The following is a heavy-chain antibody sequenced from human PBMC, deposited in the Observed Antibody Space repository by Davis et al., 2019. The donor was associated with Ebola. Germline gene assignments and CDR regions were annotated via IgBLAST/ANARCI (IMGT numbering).Heavy chain of an antibody. CDR2: ISGSGGST. CDR3: ARAMRSGYYDNNYQGMDV. CDR1: VITSSSYA. Sequence: GGSLRLSCTDSVITSSSYAMTWVRQAPGKGLEWVSAISGSGGSTYYADSVTGRFTISRDNSKNTLYLQMNSLRAEDTAVYYCARAMRSGYYDNNYQGMDVWGKGTTVTVSS. V-gene: IGHV3-23*01. J-gene: IGHJ6*04. D-gene: IGHD3-3*01.